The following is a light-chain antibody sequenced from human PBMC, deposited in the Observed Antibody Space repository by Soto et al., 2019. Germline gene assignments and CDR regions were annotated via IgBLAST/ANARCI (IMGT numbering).Light chain of an antibody. CDR1: SSNIGSFYD. J-gene: IGLJ2*01. CDR3: QSYDNSLNHVV. Sequence: QAVVTQPPSVSGAPGQRVTIPCTGSSSNIGSFYDVHWYQQLPGTVPKLLIYGDNNRPSGVPDRFSGSKSGTAASLAITGLQAEDEADYYCQSYDNSLNHVVFGRGTKVTVL. CDR2: GDN. V-gene: IGLV1-40*01.